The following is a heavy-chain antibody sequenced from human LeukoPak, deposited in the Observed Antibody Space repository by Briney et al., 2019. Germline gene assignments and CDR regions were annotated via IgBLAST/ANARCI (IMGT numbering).Heavy chain of an antibody. CDR3: ARDYDNLTGYNLGD. Sequence: SETLSLTCAVSGYSISSGYYWGWIRQPPGKGLEWIGSIYHSGSTYYNPSLKSRVTISVDTSKNQFSLKLSSVTAADTAVYYCARDYDNLTGYNLGDWGQGTLVTVSS. CDR1: GYSISSGYY. J-gene: IGHJ4*02. CDR2: IYHSGST. D-gene: IGHD3-9*01. V-gene: IGHV4-38-2*02.